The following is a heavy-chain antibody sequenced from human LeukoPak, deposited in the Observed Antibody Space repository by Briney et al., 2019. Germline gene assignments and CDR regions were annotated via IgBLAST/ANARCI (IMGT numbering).Heavy chain of an antibody. Sequence: GRSLRLSCAASGFTFSSYAMHWVRQAPGKGLEWVAVISYDRSNKYYADSVKGRFTISRDNSKNTLYLQMNSLRAEDTAVYYCAGERMVLGSSWSQPRDGYFDYWGQGTLVTVSS. J-gene: IGHJ4*02. CDR2: ISYDRSNK. CDR3: AGERMVLGSSWSQPRDGYFDY. V-gene: IGHV3-30-3*01. CDR1: GFTFSSYA. D-gene: IGHD3-10*01.